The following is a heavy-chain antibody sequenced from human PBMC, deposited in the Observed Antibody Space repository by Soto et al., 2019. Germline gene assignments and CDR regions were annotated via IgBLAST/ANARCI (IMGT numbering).Heavy chain of an antibody. D-gene: IGHD6-6*01. Sequence: QITLKESGPTLVKPTETLTLTCSFSGFSLTTSGVGVGWIRQPPGKALEWLAVVYWNDDKRYRPSLRSRLTITKDTSKNQVVLTMTNMDPVDTATYYCVHRVTSAYSQKKYNSWYVSYRFDPWGQGTLVTVSS. CDR3: VHRVTSAYSQKKYNSWYVSYRFDP. J-gene: IGHJ5*02. CDR1: GFSLTTSGVG. V-gene: IGHV2-5*01. CDR2: VYWNDDK.